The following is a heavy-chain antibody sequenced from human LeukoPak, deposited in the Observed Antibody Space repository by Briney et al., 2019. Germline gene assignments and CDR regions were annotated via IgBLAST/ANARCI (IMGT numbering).Heavy chain of an antibody. D-gene: IGHD3-22*01. CDR2: ISGSGGST. CDR3: AKSDSSGYLLPPDYFDY. J-gene: IGHJ4*02. Sequence: GASLRLSCAASGFTFSSYAMSWVRQAPGKGLEWVSAISGSGGSTYYADSVKGRFTISRDNSKNTLYLQMNSLRAEDTAVYYCAKSDSSGYLLPPDYFDYWGQGTLVTVSS. CDR1: GFTFSSYA. V-gene: IGHV3-23*01.